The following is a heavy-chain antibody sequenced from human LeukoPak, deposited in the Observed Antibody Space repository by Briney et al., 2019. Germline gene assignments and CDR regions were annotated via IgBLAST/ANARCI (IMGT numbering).Heavy chain of an antibody. Sequence: SETLSLTCAVYGGSFSGYYWSWIRQPRGKGLEWIGEINHSGSTNYNPSLKSRVTISVDTSKNQFSLKLSSVTAADTAVYYCAQGGCSGGSCYPLGYWGQGTLVTVSS. D-gene: IGHD2-15*01. V-gene: IGHV4-34*01. CDR1: GGSFSGYY. CDR3: AQGGCSGGSCYPLGY. J-gene: IGHJ4*02. CDR2: INHSGST.